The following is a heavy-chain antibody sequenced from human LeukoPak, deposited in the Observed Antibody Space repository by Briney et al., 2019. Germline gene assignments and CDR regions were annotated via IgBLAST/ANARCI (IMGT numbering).Heavy chain of an antibody. CDR2: ISGSGGDT. Sequence: ASVKVSCKASGYTFLTYGISWVRQAPGQGLEWMGWISGSGGDTRFAQNLRGRVSLTTDTSTTTAHMELRSLRFDDTAVYYCARDKGVVIGDNYYYYGMDAWGQGTTVTVS. CDR1: GYTFLTYG. CDR3: ARDKGVVIGDNYYYYGMDA. J-gene: IGHJ6*02. V-gene: IGHV1-18*01. D-gene: IGHD3-3*01.